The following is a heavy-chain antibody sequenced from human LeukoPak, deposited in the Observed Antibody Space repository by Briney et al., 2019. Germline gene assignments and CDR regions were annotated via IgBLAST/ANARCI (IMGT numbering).Heavy chain of an antibody. V-gene: IGHV3-9*01. CDR1: GFTFDDYA. CDR2: ISWNSGSI. D-gene: IGHD2-2*01. CDR3: ARRHCSSTTTCPLVDY. J-gene: IGHJ4*02. Sequence: GGSLRLSCAASGFTFDDYAMHCVRQAPGKGLEGVSGISWNSGSIGYADSVKGRFTISRENAKNSLYLQMNSLRAEDTAVYYCARRHCSSTTTCPLVDYWGQGTLVTVSS.